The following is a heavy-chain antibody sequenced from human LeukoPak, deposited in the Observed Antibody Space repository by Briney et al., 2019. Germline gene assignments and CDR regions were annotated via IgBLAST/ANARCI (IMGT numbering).Heavy chain of an antibody. V-gene: IGHV3-30*02. J-gene: IGHJ4*02. CDR3: ARDYSSGWTTDY. Sequence: GGSLRLSCAASGFTFSSYGMHWVRQAPGKGLEWVAFIRYDGSNKYYADSVKGRFTISRDNSKNTLYLQMNSLRAEDTAVYYCARDYSSGWTTDYWGQGTLVTVSS. CDR2: IRYDGSNK. D-gene: IGHD6-19*01. CDR1: GFTFSSYG.